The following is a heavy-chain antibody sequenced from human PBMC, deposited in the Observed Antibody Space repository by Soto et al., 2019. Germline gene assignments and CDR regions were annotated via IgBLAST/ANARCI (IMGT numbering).Heavy chain of an antibody. V-gene: IGHV5-10-1*01. CDR2: IDPSDSYT. D-gene: IGHD3-3*01. CDR3: ARQYDFWSGYYTPRGYNWFDP. CDR1: GYSFTSYW. Sequence: PGESLKISCKGSGYSFTSYWISWVRQMPGKGLEWMGRIDPSDSYTNYSPSFQVHVTISADKSISTAYLQWSSLKASDTAMYYCARQYDFWSGYYTPRGYNWFDPWGQGTLVTVSS. J-gene: IGHJ5*02.